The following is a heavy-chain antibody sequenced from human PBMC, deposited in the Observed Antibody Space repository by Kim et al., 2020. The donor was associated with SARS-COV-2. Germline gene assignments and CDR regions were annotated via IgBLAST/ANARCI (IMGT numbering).Heavy chain of an antibody. V-gene: IGHV3-23*01. CDR3: AKLVGQYCSGGSCYSGLYDY. Sequence: GGSLRLSCAASGFTFSSYAMSWVRQAPGKGLEWVSVISGSGGSTYYADSVKGRFTISRDNSKNTLYLQMNSLRAEDTAVYYCAKLVGQYCSGGSCYSGLYDYWGQGTLVTVSS. D-gene: IGHD2-15*01. J-gene: IGHJ4*02. CDR1: GFTFSSYA. CDR2: ISGSGGST.